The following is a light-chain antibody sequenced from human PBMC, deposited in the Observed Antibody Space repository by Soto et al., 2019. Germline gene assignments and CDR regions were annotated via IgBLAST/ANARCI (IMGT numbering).Light chain of an antibody. V-gene: IGLV2-14*01. CDR1: NSDVGAYNY. CDR3: SSYTSSSTYV. J-gene: IGLJ1*01. CDR2: EVS. Sequence: QSALTQPASVSGSPGQSITISCTGTNSDVGAYNYVSWYQQHPGKAHKLMIFEVSNRPSGVSNRFSGSKSGNTASLTISGLQAEDEADYYCSSYTSSSTYVFGTGTKLTVL.